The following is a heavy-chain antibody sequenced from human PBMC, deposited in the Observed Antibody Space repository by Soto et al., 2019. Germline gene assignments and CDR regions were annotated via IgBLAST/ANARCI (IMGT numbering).Heavy chain of an antibody. CDR1: GFTFSSYA. CDR2: ISGSGGST. J-gene: IGHJ5*02. Sequence: SGFTFSSYAMSWVRQAPGKGLEWVSAISGSGGSTYYADSVKGRFTISRDNSKNTLYLQMSSLRSEDTAVYYCVWGVRDWFDPWGQGTLVTVSS. CDR3: VWGVRDWFDP. V-gene: IGHV3-23*01. D-gene: IGHD3-10*01.